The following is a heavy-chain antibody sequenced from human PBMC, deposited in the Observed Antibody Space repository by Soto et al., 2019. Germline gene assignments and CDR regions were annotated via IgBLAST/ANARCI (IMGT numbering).Heavy chain of an antibody. CDR2: IYPGDHET. Sequence: GESLKISCQSSGYTFSNFWIGWVRQLPGKGLEWMGIIYPGDHETRYSPSFHGKVTISADRSINTAYLQWNGLEASDTAFYFCARRPRSSPYFDYWGQGALVTVSS. CDR1: GYTFSNFW. V-gene: IGHV5-51*01. CDR3: ARRPRSSPYFDY. J-gene: IGHJ4*02. D-gene: IGHD6-13*01.